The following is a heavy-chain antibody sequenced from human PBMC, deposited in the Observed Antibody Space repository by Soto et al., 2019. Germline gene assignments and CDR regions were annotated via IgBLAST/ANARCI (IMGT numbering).Heavy chain of an antibody. J-gene: IGHJ4*02. Sequence: EVLLVESGGGSVQPGGSLRLSCAGSGFAFSSYWIHWVRQVPGKGLVWVSRINSDGSTTSYADSVRGRFTISRDNAKDTLYLQMNSLRAEDTALYYCARVGQGRYYFDYWGQGTLVTVSS. CDR1: GFAFSSYW. CDR3: ARVGQGRYYFDY. CDR2: INSDGSTT. V-gene: IGHV3-74*01.